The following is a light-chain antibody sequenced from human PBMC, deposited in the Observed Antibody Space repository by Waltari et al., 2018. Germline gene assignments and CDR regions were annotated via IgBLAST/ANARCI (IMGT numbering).Light chain of an antibody. CDR2: AAS. CDR3: QQFNTYPIP. CDR1: QHIYNY. V-gene: IGKV1-33*01. Sequence: DIQMTQSPSSLSASVGDRVTITCQASQHIYNYLNWYQQKPGKAPKLLIYAASNLQTGVPSRFSGSGSGTEFTLTFSSLPPDEFATYYCQQFNTYPIPFGRGTKVDIK. J-gene: IGKJ3*01.